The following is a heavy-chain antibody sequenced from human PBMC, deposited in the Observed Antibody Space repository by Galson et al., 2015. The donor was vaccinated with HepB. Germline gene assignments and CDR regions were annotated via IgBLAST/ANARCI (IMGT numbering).Heavy chain of an antibody. CDR3: ARGLITIFGVVTPGWFDP. J-gene: IGHJ5*02. V-gene: IGHV4-30-4*01. CDR2: IYYSGST. CDR1: GGSISSGDYY. Sequence: TLSLTCTVSGGSISSGDYYWSWIRQPPGKGLEWIGYIYYSGSTYYNPSLKSRVTISVDTSKNQFSLKLSSVTAADTAVYYCARGLITIFGVVTPGWFDPWGQGTLVTVSS. D-gene: IGHD3-3*01.